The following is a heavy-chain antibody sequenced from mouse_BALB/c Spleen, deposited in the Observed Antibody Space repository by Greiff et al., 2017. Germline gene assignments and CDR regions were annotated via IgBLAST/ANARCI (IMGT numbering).Heavy chain of an antibody. CDR1: GFTFSSYG. V-gene: IGHV5-6-3*01. Sequence: EVHLVESGGGLVQPGGSLKLSCAASGFTFSSYGMSWVRQTPDKRLELVATINSNGGSTYYPDSVKGRFTISRDNARNTLYLQMSSLKSEDTAMYYCARGEVAMDYWGQGTSVTVSS. CDR2: INSNGGST. CDR3: ARGEVAMDY. J-gene: IGHJ4*01.